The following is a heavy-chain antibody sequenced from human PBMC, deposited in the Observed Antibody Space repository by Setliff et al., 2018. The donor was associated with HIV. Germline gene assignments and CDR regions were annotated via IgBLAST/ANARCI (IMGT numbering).Heavy chain of an antibody. J-gene: IGHJ1*01. CDR1: GVSVSSGGYY. CDR2: VHHTGTT. Sequence: KPSETLSLTCTVSGVSVSSGGYYWSWIRQHPGKGLEWIGDVHHTGTTYLNPSLKSRITISVDTSKNQFSLKLGFVTAADTAVYHCARGESSTWDPAEHFQHWGHGTLVTVSS. CDR3: ARGESSTWDPAEHFQH. V-gene: IGHV4-31*03. D-gene: IGHD2-2*01.